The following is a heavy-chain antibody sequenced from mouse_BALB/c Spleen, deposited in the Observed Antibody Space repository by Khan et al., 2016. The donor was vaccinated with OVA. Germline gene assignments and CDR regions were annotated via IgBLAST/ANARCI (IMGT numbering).Heavy chain of an antibody. CDR2: ISSGSSTI. V-gene: IGHV5-17*02. J-gene: IGHJ1*01. D-gene: IGHD1-1*01. CDR1: GFTLSSFG. CDR3: ATYGWWD. Sequence: EVELVESGGGLVQPGGSRKLSCAASGFTLSSFGMHWVRQAPEKGLEWVAYISSGSSTIYYADTVTGRFTISRDNPKNTLFLQMTSLRSEDTAMYYCATYGWWDWGAGTTVTVSS.